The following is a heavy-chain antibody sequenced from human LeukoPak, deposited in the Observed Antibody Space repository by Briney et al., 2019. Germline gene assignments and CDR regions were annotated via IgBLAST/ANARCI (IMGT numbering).Heavy chain of an antibody. D-gene: IGHD2-21*02. Sequence: GGSLRLSCAASGFTFSSYSMNWVRQAPGKGLEWVSYISSSSSTIYYADSVKGRFTISRDNAKNSLYLQMNSLRAEDTAVYYCARKGVVVTAIFDYWGQGTLATVSS. V-gene: IGHV3-48*04. CDR3: ARKGVVVTAIFDY. CDR2: ISSSSSTI. J-gene: IGHJ4*02. CDR1: GFTFSSYS.